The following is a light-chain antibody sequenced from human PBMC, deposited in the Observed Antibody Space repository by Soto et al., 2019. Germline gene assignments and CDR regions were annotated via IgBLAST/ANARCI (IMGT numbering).Light chain of an antibody. CDR1: QSVSNNY. CDR2: GSS. Sequence: EVVLTQSPGTLSLSPVERATLSCRASQSVSNNYFAWYQQKPGQAPMLLIFGSSDIATGIPDRFSGSGSGTEFTLTISRLEPEDFAVYYCQQYGSSPPYTFGQGTKLEIK. CDR3: QQYGSSPPYT. J-gene: IGKJ2*01. V-gene: IGKV3-20*01.